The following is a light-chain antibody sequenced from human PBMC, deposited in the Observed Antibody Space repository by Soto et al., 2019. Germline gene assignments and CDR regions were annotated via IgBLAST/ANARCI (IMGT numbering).Light chain of an antibody. CDR2: SNN. V-gene: IGLV1-44*01. CDR3: AAWDDSLNGPV. Sequence: QSVLTQPPSASGTPGQRVTISCSGSSSNIGSNSVNWYQQLPGPAPKLLIYSNNQRPSGVPDRDSGSKSGTSASLAISGLQSEDEADYYCAAWDDSLNGPVFGRGTKLTVL. CDR1: SSNIGSNS. J-gene: IGLJ3*02.